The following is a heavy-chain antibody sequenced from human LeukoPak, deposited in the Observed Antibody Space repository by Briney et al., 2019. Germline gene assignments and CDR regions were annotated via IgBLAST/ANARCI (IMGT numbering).Heavy chain of an antibody. V-gene: IGHV4-34*01. Sequence: SETLSLTCAVYGGSFSGYYWSWIRQPPGKGLEWIGEINHSGSTNYNPSLKSRVTISVDTSKNQFSLKLSSVTAADTAVYYCARELRRPFDIWGQGTMVTVSS. CDR3: ARELRRPFDI. J-gene: IGHJ3*02. D-gene: IGHD3-16*01. CDR1: GGSFSGYY. CDR2: INHSGST.